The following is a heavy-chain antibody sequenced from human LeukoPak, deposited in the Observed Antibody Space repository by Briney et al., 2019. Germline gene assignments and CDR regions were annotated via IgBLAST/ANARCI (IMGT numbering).Heavy chain of an antibody. V-gene: IGHV3-21*01. CDR1: GFTFSSYS. CDR3: AKSVVGAPFDY. J-gene: IGHJ4*02. CDR2: ISSSSSYI. Sequence: GGSLRLSCAASGFTFSSYSMNWVRQAPGKGLEWVSSISSSSSYIYYADSVKGRFTISRDNSKNTLYLQMNSLRAEDTAVYYCAKSVVGAPFDYWGQGTLVTVSS. D-gene: IGHD1-26*01.